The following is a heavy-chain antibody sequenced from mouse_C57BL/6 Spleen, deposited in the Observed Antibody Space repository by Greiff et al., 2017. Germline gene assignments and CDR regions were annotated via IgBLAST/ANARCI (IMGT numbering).Heavy chain of an antibody. Sequence: QVQLQQSGAELVKPGASVKISCKASGYAFSSYWMNWVKQRPGKGLEWIGQIYPGDGDTNYNGKFKGKATLTADKSSSTAYKQLSSLTSEDSAVYFCAREGLPYYFDYWGQGTTLTVSS. V-gene: IGHV1-80*01. D-gene: IGHD2-4*01. J-gene: IGHJ2*01. CDR2: IYPGDGDT. CDR1: GYAFSSYW. CDR3: AREGLPYYFDY.